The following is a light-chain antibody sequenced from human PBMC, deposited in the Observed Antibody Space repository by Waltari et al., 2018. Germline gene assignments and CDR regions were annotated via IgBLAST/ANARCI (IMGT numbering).Light chain of an antibody. V-gene: IGLV2-14*03. Sequence: QSALTQPAFVSGSPAQSITISCSALGIAAAASESVSWHQHHPAKPPQAIIYDVTHRPSGVSDRFSASKSANTASLTISRLQPEDEADYYCSSQTLDGLVLFGGGTRLTVL. J-gene: IGLJ2*01. CDR1: GIAAAASES. CDR3: SSQTLDGLVL. CDR2: DVT.